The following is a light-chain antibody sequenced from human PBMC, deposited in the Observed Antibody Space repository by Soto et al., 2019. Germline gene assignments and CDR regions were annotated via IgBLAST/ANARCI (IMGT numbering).Light chain of an antibody. CDR1: QSVSSSY. V-gene: IGKV3-20*01. Sequence: EIVLTQSPGTLSLSPGERATLSCRASQSVSSSYLAWYQQKPGQAPRLLIYGASSRDTGIPDRFSGSGSTTDLTLIISRLEPEDLAVYYCQQYGSTPNTFSNGTKLEIK. J-gene: IGKJ2*01. CDR2: GAS. CDR3: QQYGSTPNT.